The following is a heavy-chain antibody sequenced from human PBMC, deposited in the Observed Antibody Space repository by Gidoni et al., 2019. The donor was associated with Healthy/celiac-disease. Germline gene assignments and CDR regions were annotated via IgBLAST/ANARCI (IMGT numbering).Heavy chain of an antibody. CDR3: ARGHDYGDYGTN. J-gene: IGHJ4*02. CDR1: GFPFSSYS. V-gene: IGHV3-21*01. Sequence: EVQLLESGGGLVKPGGSLRLSCPASGFPFSSYSMNWVRQATGKGLEGVSSISSSSSHIYYEDSVKGRFTISRDKAKNSLYLQMNSLRAEDTAVYYCARGHDYGDYGTNWGQGTLVTVSS. CDR2: ISSSSSHI. D-gene: IGHD4-17*01.